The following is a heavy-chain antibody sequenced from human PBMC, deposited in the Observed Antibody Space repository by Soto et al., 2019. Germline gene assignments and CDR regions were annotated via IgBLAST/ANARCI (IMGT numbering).Heavy chain of an antibody. Sequence: LSLTCTVSGGSISSYYWSWIRQPPGKGLEWIGYIYYSGSTNYNPSLKSRVTISVDTSKNQFSLKLSSVTAADTAVYYCAREFFGAGNWFDPWGQGTLVTVSS. CDR3: AREFFGAGNWFDP. CDR1: GGSISSYY. D-gene: IGHD3-3*01. V-gene: IGHV4-59*01. J-gene: IGHJ5*02. CDR2: IYYSGST.